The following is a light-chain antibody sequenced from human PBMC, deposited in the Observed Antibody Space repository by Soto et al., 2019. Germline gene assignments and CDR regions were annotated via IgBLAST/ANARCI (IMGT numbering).Light chain of an antibody. CDR3: QSYDTSLSGVL. Sequence: QSVLTQPPSVSGAPGQRVTISCTGSSTNIGAGYGVHWYQQVPGTAPKLLIYNNNNRPSGVPDRFSGSKSGTSASLVITGLQAEDEADYYCQSYDTSLSGVLFGGGTKLTVL. J-gene: IGLJ3*02. CDR1: STNIGAGYG. CDR2: NNN. V-gene: IGLV1-40*01.